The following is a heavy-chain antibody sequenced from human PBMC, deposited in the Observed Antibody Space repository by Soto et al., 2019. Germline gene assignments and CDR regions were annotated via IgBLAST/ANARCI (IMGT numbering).Heavy chain of an antibody. CDR1: GGTFSSYT. V-gene: IGHV1-69*04. CDR2: IIPILGIA. D-gene: IGHD6-19*01. CDR3: ARDDPGSSGWIEYFQH. Sequence: SVKVSCKASGGTFSSYTISWVRQAPGQGLEWMGRIIPILGIANYAQKFQGRVTITANKSTSTAYMELSSLRSEDTAAYYCARDDPGSSGWIEYFQHWGQGTLVTVSS. J-gene: IGHJ1*01.